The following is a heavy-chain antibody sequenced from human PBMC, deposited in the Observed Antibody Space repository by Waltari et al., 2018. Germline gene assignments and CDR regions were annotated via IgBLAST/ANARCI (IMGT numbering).Heavy chain of an antibody. CDR2: IYYSGST. J-gene: IGHJ6*02. D-gene: IGHD3-3*01. CDR3: ARGEPEWLLSYYYYYYGMDV. V-gene: IGHV4-59*01. CDR1: GGPLSSYY. Sequence: QVQLQESGPGLVKPPETLPLTCTVSGGPLSSYYWSWIRQPPGPGLEWIGYIYYSGSTNYNPSLKSRVTISVDTSKNQFSLKLSSVTAADTAVYYCARGEPEWLLSYYYYYYGMDVWGQGTTVTVSS.